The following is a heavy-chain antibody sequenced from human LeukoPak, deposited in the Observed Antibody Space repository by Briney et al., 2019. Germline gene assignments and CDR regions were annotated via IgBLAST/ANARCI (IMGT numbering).Heavy chain of an antibody. CDR1: GYTFTGYY. D-gene: IGHD3-22*01. CDR3: ARETKENDSSGYPDY. CDR2: INPNSGGT. J-gene: IGHJ4*02. Sequence: GASVKVSCKASGYTFTGYYMHWVRQAPGQGLEWMGWINPNSGGTYYAQKFQGRVTMTRDTSISTAYMELSRLRSDDTAVYYCARETKENDSSGYPDYWGQGTLVTVSS. V-gene: IGHV1-2*02.